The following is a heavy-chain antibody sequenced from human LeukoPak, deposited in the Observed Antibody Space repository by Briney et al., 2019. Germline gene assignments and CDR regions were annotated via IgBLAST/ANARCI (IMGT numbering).Heavy chain of an antibody. J-gene: IGHJ4*02. Sequence: PSETLSLTCTVSGGSISSSSYYWGWIRQPPGKGLEWIGSIYYSGSTYYNPSLKSRVTISVDTSKNQFSLKLSSVTAADTAVYYCARTTAHYYDSSGWASQFDYWGQGTLVTVSS. CDR1: GGSISSSSYY. D-gene: IGHD3-22*01. CDR3: ARTTAHYYDSSGWASQFDY. V-gene: IGHV4-39*01. CDR2: IYYSGST.